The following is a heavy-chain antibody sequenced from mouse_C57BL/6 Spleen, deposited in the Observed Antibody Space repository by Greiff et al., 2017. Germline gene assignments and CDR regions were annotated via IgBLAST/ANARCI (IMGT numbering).Heavy chain of an antibody. CDR3: ARNWDEDWFAY. CDR1: GFTFSDYG. CDR2: ISSGSSTI. Sequence: DVQLVESGGGLVKPGGSLKLSCAASGFTFSDYGMHWVRQAPEKGLEWVAYISSGSSTIYYADTVKGRFTISRDNAKNTLFLQMTSLRSEDTAMYYCARNWDEDWFAYWGQGTLVTVSA. J-gene: IGHJ3*01. V-gene: IGHV5-17*01. D-gene: IGHD4-1*01.